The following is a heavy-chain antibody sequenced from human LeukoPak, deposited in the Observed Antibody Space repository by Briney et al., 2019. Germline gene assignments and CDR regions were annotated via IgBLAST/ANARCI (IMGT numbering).Heavy chain of an antibody. V-gene: IGHV3-23*01. Sequence: ETLSLTCTVSGGSISSYYWSWVRQAPGKGLEWVSAISNNGGYTYYADSVQGRFTISRDNSKSTLCLQMNSLRAEDTAVYYCAKQLGYCSDGSCYFPYWGQGTLVTVSS. D-gene: IGHD2-15*01. CDR2: ISNNGGYT. CDR1: GGSISSYY. CDR3: AKQLGYCSDGSCYFPY. J-gene: IGHJ4*02.